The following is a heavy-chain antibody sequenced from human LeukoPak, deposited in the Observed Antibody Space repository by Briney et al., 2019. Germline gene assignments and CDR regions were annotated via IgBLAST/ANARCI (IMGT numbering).Heavy chain of an antibody. CDR3: ARARVPGSYSPKGPFDY. CDR1: GGSISSSNYY. J-gene: IGHJ4*02. D-gene: IGHD3-10*01. V-gene: IGHV4-39*07. Sequence: KPSETLSLTCTVSGGSISSSNYYWGWIRQPPGKGLEWIGSMYYSGSIFYNPSLKSRVTISINTSKNQFSLKVSSVTAADTAVYYCARARVPGSYSPKGPFDYWGQGTLVAVSS. CDR2: MYYSGSI.